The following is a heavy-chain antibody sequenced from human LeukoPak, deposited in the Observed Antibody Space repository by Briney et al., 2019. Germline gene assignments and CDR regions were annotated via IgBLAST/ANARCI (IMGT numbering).Heavy chain of an antibody. CDR1: GFTFSSYS. D-gene: IGHD3-3*01. CDR2: MSSGRRSI. V-gene: IGHV3-21*01. J-gene: IGHJ4*02. CDR3: ARDRPAGASRLFVVQ. Sequence: GGSLRLSCAASGFTFSSYSMTWVRQAPGKGLEWVSSMSSGRRSIYYADSVRGRFTISRDNAKNSLYLLMNSLRAEDTAVYYCARDRPAGASRLFVVQWGQGTRVTVSS.